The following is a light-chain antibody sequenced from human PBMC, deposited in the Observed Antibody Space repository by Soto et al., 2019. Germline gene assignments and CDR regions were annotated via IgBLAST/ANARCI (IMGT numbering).Light chain of an antibody. CDR1: NIGDKG. CDR3: QVWDSNSNPVI. Sequence: SYELTQPPSVSVAPGQTATITCGGDNIGDKGVQWYQQRPGQAPLRVVYDDSDRPSGIPERYSGSNSGNTAALIISRVEAGDEADYYCQVWDSNSNPVIFGGGTSLTVL. V-gene: IGLV3-21*02. J-gene: IGLJ2*01. CDR2: DDS.